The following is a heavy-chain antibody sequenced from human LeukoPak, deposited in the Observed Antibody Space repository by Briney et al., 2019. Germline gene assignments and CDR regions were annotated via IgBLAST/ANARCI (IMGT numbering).Heavy chain of an antibody. Sequence: GGSLRLSCAASGFTFSGSAMHWVRQASGKGLEWVGRIRSKANSYATAYAASVKGRFTISRDDSKNTAYLHMNSLKTEDTAAYYCTTHFYGPTDYYYMDVWGKGTTVTVSS. V-gene: IGHV3-73*01. CDR2: IRSKANSYAT. D-gene: IGHD2/OR15-2a*01. J-gene: IGHJ6*03. CDR3: TTHFYGPTDYYYMDV. CDR1: GFTFSGSA.